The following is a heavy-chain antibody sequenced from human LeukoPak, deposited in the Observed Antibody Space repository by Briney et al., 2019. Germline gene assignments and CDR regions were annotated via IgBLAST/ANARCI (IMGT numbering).Heavy chain of an antibody. Sequence: GASVKVSCKASEGTFISYAISWVRQAPGQGLEWMGGIIPIFGTANYAQKFQGRVTITADESTSTAYMELSSLRSEDTAVYYCARDQHGDYGFDPWGQGTLVTVSS. J-gene: IGHJ5*02. V-gene: IGHV1-69*13. CDR3: ARDQHGDYGFDP. D-gene: IGHD4-17*01. CDR2: IIPIFGTA. CDR1: EGTFISYA.